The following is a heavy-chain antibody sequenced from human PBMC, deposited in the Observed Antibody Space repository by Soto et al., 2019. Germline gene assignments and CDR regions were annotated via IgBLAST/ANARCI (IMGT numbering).Heavy chain of an antibody. D-gene: IGHD3-10*01. J-gene: IGHJ4*02. V-gene: IGHV3-53*02. CDR1: GFSVSRNY. CDR2: VYSGGAT. Sequence: QLVETGGGLIQPGTSLTLSCAASGFSVSRNYMTWVRQAPGKGLERVSFVYSGGATFYADSVKGRFILSRDDSQNTMYLQMNSLRAEDTAVYYCARVPGRLWGRGTLVTVAS. CDR3: ARVPGRL.